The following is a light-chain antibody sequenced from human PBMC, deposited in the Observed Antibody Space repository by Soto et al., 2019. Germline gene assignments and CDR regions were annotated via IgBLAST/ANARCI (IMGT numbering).Light chain of an antibody. CDR1: SSDVGSYNL. V-gene: IGLV2-23*01. J-gene: IGLJ2*01. CDR2: EGS. Sequence: QSALTQPASVSGSPGQSITISCTGTSSDVGSYNLVSWYQQHPGKAPKLMIYEGSKRPSGVSNRFSGSKSGNTASLTISGLQAEDEADYYCCSYAGSSLVVFCGGTKLTVL. CDR3: CSYAGSSLVV.